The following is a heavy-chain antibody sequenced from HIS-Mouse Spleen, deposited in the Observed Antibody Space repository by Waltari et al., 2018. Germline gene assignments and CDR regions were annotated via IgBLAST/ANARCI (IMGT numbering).Heavy chain of an antibody. CDR2: RKQERSEK. CDR3: ARERRGPGWFDP. Sequence: EVQLVESGGGLVQPGGSLRLSCAASGFTFSSYWMSWVRQAPGQRMGGVANRKQERSEKYYVDSVKGRFTISRDNAKNSLYLQMNSLRAEDTAVYYCARERRGPGWFDPWGQGTLVTVSS. J-gene: IGHJ5*02. D-gene: IGHD5-12*01. CDR1: GFTFSSYW. V-gene: IGHV3-7*01.